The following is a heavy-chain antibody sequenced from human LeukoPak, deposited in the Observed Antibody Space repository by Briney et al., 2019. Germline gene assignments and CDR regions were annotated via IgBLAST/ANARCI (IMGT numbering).Heavy chain of an antibody. CDR2: INPNSGGT. V-gene: IGHV1-2*02. J-gene: IGHJ6*04. CDR3: ARDCGGDCYLSYYGMDV. D-gene: IGHD2-21*02. CDR1: GYTFTGYY. Sequence: ASVKVSCKASGYTFTGYYMHWVRQAPGQGLEWMGWINPNSGGTNYAQKFQGRVTMTRDTSISTAYMELSRLRSDDTAVYYCARDCGGDCYLSYYGMDVWGKGTTVTVSS.